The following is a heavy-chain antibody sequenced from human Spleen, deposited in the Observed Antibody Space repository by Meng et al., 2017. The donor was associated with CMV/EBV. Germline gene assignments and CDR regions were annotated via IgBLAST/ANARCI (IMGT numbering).Heavy chain of an antibody. J-gene: IGHJ4*02. D-gene: IGHD3-10*01. CDR1: GGSFSGYY. V-gene: IGHV4-34*01. CDR2: INHSGST. CDR3: VRAHYGSGSYSY. Sequence: QVQLQQWGAGLLKPSETLSRTCAVYGGSFSGYYWSWIRQPPGKGLEWIGEINHSGSTNYNPSLKSRVTISVDTSKNQFSLKLSSVTAMDTAVYYCVRAHYGSGSYSYWGQGTLVTVSS.